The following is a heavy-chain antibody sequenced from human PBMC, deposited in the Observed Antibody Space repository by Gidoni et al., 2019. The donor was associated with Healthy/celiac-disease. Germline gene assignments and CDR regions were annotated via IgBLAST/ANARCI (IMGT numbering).Heavy chain of an antibody. V-gene: IGHV4-34*01. CDR2: INHSGST. D-gene: IGHD3-10*01. CDR3: ARGRHHYYGSGSYYSGNDY. CDR1: GGSFSGYY. Sequence: QVQLQQWGAGLLKPSETLSLTCAVYGGSFSGYYWSWIRQPPGKGLEWIGEINHSGSTNYNPSLKSRVTISVDTSKNQFSLKLSSVTAADTAVYYCARGRHHYYGSGSYYSGNDYWGQGTLVTVSS. J-gene: IGHJ4*02.